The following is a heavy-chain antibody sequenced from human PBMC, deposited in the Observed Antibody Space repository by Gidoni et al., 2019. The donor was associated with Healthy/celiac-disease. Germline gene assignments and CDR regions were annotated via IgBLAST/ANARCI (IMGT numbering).Heavy chain of an antibody. CDR3: ARHPYSSSWVDY. CDR2: IYYSGST. J-gene: IGHJ4*02. V-gene: IGHV4-59*08. D-gene: IGHD6-13*01. CDR1: GGSISSYY. Sequence: QVQLQESGPGLVKPSETLSLTCTVSGGSISSYYWSWIRQPPGKGLEWIGYIYYSGSTNYNPSLKSRVTISVDTSKNQFSLKLSSVTAADTAVYYCARHPYSSSWVDYWGQGTLVTVSS.